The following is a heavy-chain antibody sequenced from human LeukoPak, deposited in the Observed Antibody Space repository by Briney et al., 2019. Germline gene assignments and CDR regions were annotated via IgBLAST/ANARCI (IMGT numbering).Heavy chain of an antibody. V-gene: IGHV1-46*01. CDR2: INPGGANT. Sequence: GASVKVSCKASGYTFIGFYIHWVRQAPGQGLEWMGLINPGGANTNYAQNFQGRVTMTRDTSTSTVYMELSSLRSEDTAIYYCARIRDGYNDAYDIWGQGTVVTVPS. CDR3: ARIRDGYNDAYDI. D-gene: IGHD5-24*01. CDR1: GYTFIGFY. J-gene: IGHJ3*02.